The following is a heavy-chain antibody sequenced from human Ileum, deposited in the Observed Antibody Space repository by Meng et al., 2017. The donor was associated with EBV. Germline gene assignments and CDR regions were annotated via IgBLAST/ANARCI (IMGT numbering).Heavy chain of an antibody. CDR3: ARGWDTAMDSG. V-gene: IGHV4-61*01. J-gene: IGHJ4*02. D-gene: IGHD5-18*01. Sequence: VQLQESGRGLVKPSESLSLTCTVSGGSVSISSYYWSWTRQPPGKGLEWIGYIYYSGTTNYNPSLESRVTISVDTSKNQFSLKLRSVAASDTAVYYCARGWDTAMDSGWGQGTLVTVSS. CDR1: GGSVSISSYY. CDR2: IYYSGTT.